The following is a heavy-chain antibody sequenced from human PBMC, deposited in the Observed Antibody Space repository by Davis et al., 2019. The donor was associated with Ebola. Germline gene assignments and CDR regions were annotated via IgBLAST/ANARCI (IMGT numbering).Heavy chain of an antibody. V-gene: IGHV3-21*01. Sequence: GESLKISCAASGFTFTKYDMHWVRQAPGKGLEWVSSISSSSSYIYYADSVKGRFTISRDNAKNSLYLQMNSLRAEDTAVYYCARGLLLWFGESDNWFDPWGQGTLVTVSS. CDR3: ARGLLLWFGESDNWFDP. D-gene: IGHD3-10*01. CDR1: GFTFTKYD. J-gene: IGHJ5*02. CDR2: ISSSSSYI.